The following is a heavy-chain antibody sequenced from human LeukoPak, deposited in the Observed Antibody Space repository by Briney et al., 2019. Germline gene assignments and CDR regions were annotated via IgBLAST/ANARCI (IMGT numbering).Heavy chain of an antibody. V-gene: IGHV3-23*01. CDR3: AKGSTAMVFRIYYYYYMDV. D-gene: IGHD5-18*01. CDR2: ISGSGGST. Sequence: PGGSLRLSCAASGFTFSSYAMSWVRQAPGKGLEWVSAISGSGGSTYYADSVKGRFTISRDNSKNTLYLQMNSLRAEDTAVYYCAKGSTAMVFRIYYYYYMDVWGKGTTVTVSS. CDR1: GFTFSSYA. J-gene: IGHJ6*03.